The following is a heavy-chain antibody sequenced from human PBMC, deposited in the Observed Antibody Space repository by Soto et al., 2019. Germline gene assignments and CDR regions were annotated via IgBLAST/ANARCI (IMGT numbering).Heavy chain of an antibody. CDR1: GYTFTSYG. D-gene: IGHD6-19*01. CDR3: ARDPIAVAGPWLPHYMDV. V-gene: IGHV1-18*01. CDR2: ISAYNGNT. J-gene: IGHJ6*03. Sequence: QVQLVQSGAEVKKPGASVKVSCKASGYTFTSYGISWVRQAPGQGLEWMGWISAYNGNTNYAQKLQGRVTMTTDTSTSTAHMELRSLRSDDTAVYYCARDPIAVAGPWLPHYMDVWGKGTTVTVSS.